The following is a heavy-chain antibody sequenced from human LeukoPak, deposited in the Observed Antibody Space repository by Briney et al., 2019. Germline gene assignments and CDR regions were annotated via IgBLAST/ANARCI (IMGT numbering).Heavy chain of an antibody. CDR2: IYSGGST. J-gene: IGHJ4*02. CDR3: ARSSSGWYETNDY. V-gene: IGHV3-66*01. Sequence: GGSLRLSCAASGFTVSSNYMNWVRQAPGKGLEWISVIYSGGSTYYADSVKGRFAISRDNSKNTLYLQMNSLRAEDTAVYYCARSSSGWYETNDYWGQGTLVTVSS. D-gene: IGHD6-19*01. CDR1: GFTVSSNY.